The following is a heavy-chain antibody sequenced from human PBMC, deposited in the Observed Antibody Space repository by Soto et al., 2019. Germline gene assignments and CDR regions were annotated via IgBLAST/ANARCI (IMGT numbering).Heavy chain of an antibody. CDR1: GGTFSSYA. CDR2: IIPIFGTA. J-gene: IGHJ2*01. V-gene: IGHV1-69*13. Sequence: VKVSCKASGGTFSSYAISWVRQAPGQGLEWMGGIIPIFGTANYAQKFQGRVTITADESTSTAYMELSSLRSEDTAVYYCARWTDYDSSGYNWYFDLWGRGTLVTVSS. CDR3: ARWTDYDSSGYNWYFDL. D-gene: IGHD3-22*01.